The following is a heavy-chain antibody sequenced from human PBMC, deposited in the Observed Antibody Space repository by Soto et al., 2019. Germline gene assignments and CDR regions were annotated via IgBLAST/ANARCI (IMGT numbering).Heavy chain of an antibody. CDR2: IYHSGST. CDR3: ASTDTAMAKFDY. Sequence: PSETLSLTCAVSGGPISSGGYSWSWIRQPPGKGLEWIGYIYHSGSTYYNPSLKSRVTISVDRSKNQFSLKLSSVTAADTAVYYCASTDTAMAKFDYWGQGTLVTVSS. J-gene: IGHJ4*02. CDR1: GGPISSGGYS. D-gene: IGHD5-18*01. V-gene: IGHV4-30-2*01.